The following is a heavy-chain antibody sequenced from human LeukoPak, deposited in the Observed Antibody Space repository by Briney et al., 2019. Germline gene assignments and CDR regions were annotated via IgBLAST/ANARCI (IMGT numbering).Heavy chain of an antibody. J-gene: IGHJ5*02. CDR2: IYYSGST. D-gene: IGHD3-10*01. V-gene: IGHV4-61*08. CDR3: ARSLCPGKNGSGSSCHWFDP. Sequence: SETLSLTCTVSGGSISSGGYYWSWIRQHPGKGLEWIGYIYYSGSTNYNPSLKSRVTISVDTSKNQFSLKLSSVTAADTAVYYCARSLCPGKNGSGSSCHWFDPWGQGTLVTVSS. CDR1: GGSISSGGYY.